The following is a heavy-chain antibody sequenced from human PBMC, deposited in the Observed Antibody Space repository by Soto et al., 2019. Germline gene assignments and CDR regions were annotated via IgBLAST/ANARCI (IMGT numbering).Heavy chain of an antibody. CDR1: GGTFSSYA. CDR3: ARDPLGYSGYDYAPGPLDY. Sequence: SVKVSCKASGGTFSSYAISWVRQAPGQGLEWMGGIIPIFGTANYAQKFQGRVTITADESTSTAYMELSSLRSEDTAVYYCARDPLGYSGYDYAPGPLDYWGQGTLVTVSS. D-gene: IGHD5-12*01. V-gene: IGHV1-69*13. J-gene: IGHJ4*02. CDR2: IIPIFGTA.